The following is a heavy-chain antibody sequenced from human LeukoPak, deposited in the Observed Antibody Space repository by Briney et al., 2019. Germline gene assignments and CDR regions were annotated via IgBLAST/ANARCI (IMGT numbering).Heavy chain of an antibody. CDR3: AREDGTITVHFDY. J-gene: IGHJ4*02. CDR1: GFTFSTYA. V-gene: IGHV3-30*04. CDR2: ISYDGSNK. D-gene: IGHD1-7*01. Sequence: PGGSLRLSCAASGFTFSTYAMHWVRQAPGKGLEWVAVISYDGSNKYYADSVKGRFTISRDNSKNTLYLEMNSLRAEDKAVYYCAREDGTITVHFDYWGQGTLVTVSS.